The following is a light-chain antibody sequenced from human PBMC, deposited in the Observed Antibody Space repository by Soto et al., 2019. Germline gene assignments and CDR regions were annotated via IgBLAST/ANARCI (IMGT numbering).Light chain of an antibody. CDR2: ATS. CDR3: QHSHSYPLT. Sequence: DIQLTQSPSFLSAYVGDRVTINCRASQGIRNYLAWYQQKPGKAPKLLISATSTLRGGVPSRFSGSGTATEFTLTISSLQPEDVATYYCQHSHSYPLTFGGGTEVEIK. CDR1: QGIRNY. J-gene: IGKJ4*01. V-gene: IGKV1-9*01.